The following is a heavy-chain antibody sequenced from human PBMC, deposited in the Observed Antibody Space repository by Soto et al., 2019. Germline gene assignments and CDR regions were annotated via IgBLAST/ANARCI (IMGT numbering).Heavy chain of an antibody. D-gene: IGHD3-16*01. CDR3: VADRFRGGRRCYFDY. CDR2: IYSSEIN. CDR1: GGSISSGDYF. J-gene: IGHJ4*02. V-gene: IGHV4-30-4*01. Sequence: SSETLSLTCTVSGGSISSGDYFWSWIRQAPGKGLEWIGYIYSSEINYYTPSLQSRVTISVDTSKNQFSLNLRSVTAADTAVYYCVADRFRGGRRCYFDYWGQGALVTVSS.